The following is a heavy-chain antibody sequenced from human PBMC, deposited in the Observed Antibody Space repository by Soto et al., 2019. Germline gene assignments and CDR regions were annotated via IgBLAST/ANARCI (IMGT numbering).Heavy chain of an antibody. J-gene: IGHJ6*02. V-gene: IGHV1-18*04. Sequence: ASVKVSCKASGYNFPSHTITWGRQAPGQGLQWVGWISAYNGEKKYEQRFQGRVTMTTDRSTSIAYMELRGLRSDDTAVYYCARGGDCSSTSCYTPNYYNGMDVWGQGTAVTVSS. D-gene: IGHD2-2*01. CDR1: GYNFPSHT. CDR2: ISAYNGEK. CDR3: ARGGDCSSTSCYTPNYYNGMDV.